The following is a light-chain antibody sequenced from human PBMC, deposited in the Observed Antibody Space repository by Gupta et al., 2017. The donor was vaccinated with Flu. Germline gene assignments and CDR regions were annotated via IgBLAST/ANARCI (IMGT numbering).Light chain of an antibody. J-gene: IGLJ1*01. CDR2: EVT. Sequence: QSALTQPASVSGSPGQSIPISCSGTHSDVGGYQFVTWYQHHPGRAPKVLIYEVTKRPSEISDRFSGSKSGNTASLTISGLQHEDEADYFCSSYTDANTWVFGAGSRVTVL. CDR1: HSDVGGYQF. V-gene: IGLV2-14*01. CDR3: SSYTDANTWV.